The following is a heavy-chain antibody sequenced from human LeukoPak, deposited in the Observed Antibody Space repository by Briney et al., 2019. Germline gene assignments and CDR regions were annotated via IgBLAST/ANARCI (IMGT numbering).Heavy chain of an antibody. D-gene: IGHD6-13*01. CDR1: GFTFSTYA. V-gene: IGHV3-23*01. CDR2: ISGSGGST. J-gene: IGHJ4*02. Sequence: PGGSLRLSCAASGFTFSTYAMNWVRQAPGKGLEWVSAISGSGGSTYYADSVKGRFTISRDNSKNTLYLQMNSLRAEDTAVYYCAHINSSWPDYWGQGTLVTVSS. CDR3: AHINSSWPDY.